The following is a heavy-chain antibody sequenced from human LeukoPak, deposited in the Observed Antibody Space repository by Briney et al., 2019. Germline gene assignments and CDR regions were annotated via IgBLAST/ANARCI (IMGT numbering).Heavy chain of an antibody. J-gene: IGHJ6*03. Sequence: GRSLRLSCAASGFTLSSYGMHWVRQAPGKGLEWVAFIRYDGTNKYYADSVKGRFTISRDKSNNTLYLQMNSLRVEDTAVYYCAKDHGDYQYYMDVWGRGTTVTISS. D-gene: IGHD4-17*01. V-gene: IGHV3-30*02. CDR1: GFTLSSYG. CDR2: IRYDGTNK. CDR3: AKDHGDYQYYMDV.